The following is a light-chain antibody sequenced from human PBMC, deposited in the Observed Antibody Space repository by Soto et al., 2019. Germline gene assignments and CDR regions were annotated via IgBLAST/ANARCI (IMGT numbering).Light chain of an antibody. CDR3: QQSYSNA. Sequence: DIQMTQSPSSLSASVGDRVTITCRASQSISSYLNGYQQKPGKAPKLLIYAASSLQSGVPSRFSGSGSGTDFTLTISSLQPEDFATYYCQQSYSNAFGQGTRLEMK. V-gene: IGKV1-39*01. CDR1: QSISSY. CDR2: AAS. J-gene: IGKJ5*01.